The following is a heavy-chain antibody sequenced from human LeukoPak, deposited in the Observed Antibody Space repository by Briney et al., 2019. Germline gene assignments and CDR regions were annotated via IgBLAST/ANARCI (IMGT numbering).Heavy chain of an antibody. Sequence: GGSLRLSCAASGFTFSSYEMNWVRQAPGKGLEWVSYISSSGSSIYYADSVKGRFTISRDNAKNSLFLQMNSLRAEDTAVYYCARVLRYCSGGNCYSGGLGYMDVWGKGTTVTISS. J-gene: IGHJ6*03. V-gene: IGHV3-48*03. CDR2: ISSSGSSI. CDR3: ARVLRYCSGGNCYSGGLGYMDV. D-gene: IGHD2-15*01. CDR1: GFTFSSYE.